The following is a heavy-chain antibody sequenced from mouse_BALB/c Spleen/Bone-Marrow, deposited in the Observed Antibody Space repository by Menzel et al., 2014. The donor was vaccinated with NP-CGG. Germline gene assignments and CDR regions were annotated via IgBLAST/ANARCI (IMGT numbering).Heavy chain of an antibody. CDR3: TIRYYAMDC. V-gene: IGHV1-4*01. J-gene: IGHJ4*01. Sequence: VQLVESGAELARPGASVKMSCQASGYTFTRYTMHWEKQRPGQGLEWIGYINPSSAYTNYNQKFKDKATLTADKSSSTAYMQLSSLTSEDSAVYYCTIRYYAMDCWGQGTSVTVSS. CDR1: GYTFTRYT. CDR2: INPSSAYT. D-gene: IGHD1-1*01.